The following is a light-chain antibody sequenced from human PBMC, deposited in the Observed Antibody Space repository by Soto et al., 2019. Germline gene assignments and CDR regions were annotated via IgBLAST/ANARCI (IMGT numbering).Light chain of an antibody. CDR1: QSISSW. J-gene: IGKJ1*01. CDR3: QQYNSYWT. V-gene: IGKV1-5*01. Sequence: DIQMTQSPSTLSASVGDRVTITCRASQSISSWLAWYQQKPGKAPKLLIYDASSLESGVPSRFRRSGSGTEFTLTISSLQPDDFATYYCQQYNSYWTFGQGNKVEIK. CDR2: DAS.